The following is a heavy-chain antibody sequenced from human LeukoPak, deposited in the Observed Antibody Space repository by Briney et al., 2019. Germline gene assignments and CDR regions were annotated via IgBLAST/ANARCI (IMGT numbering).Heavy chain of an antibody. CDR3: ARDYKYAFDY. Sequence: GGSLRLSCAASGFTFSDYSMNWVRQAPGKGLEWISYIGIDSGNTNYADSVKGRFTISGDKAKNSLHLQMNSLRVEDTAVYYCARDYKYAFDYWGQGTLVTVSS. CDR2: IGIDSGNT. J-gene: IGHJ4*02. CDR1: GFTFSDYS. V-gene: IGHV3-48*01. D-gene: IGHD5-24*01.